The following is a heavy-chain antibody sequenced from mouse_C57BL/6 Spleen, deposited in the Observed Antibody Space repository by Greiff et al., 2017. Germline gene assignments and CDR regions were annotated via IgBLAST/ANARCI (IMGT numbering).Heavy chain of an antibody. Sequence: QVQLKESGAELVKPGASVKMSCKASGYTFTRYWITWVKQRPGQGLEWIGDIYPGSGSTNYNEKFKSKATLTVDTSSSTAYMQLSSLTSEDSAVYYCARSTAGFDYWGQGTTLTVSS. D-gene: IGHD1-2*01. J-gene: IGHJ2*01. CDR2: IYPGSGST. V-gene: IGHV1-55*01. CDR1: GYTFTRYW. CDR3: ARSTAGFDY.